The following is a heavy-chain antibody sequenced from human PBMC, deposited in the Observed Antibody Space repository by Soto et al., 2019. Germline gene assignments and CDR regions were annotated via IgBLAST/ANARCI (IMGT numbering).Heavy chain of an antibody. CDR3: ARDSRLSGRDPQDNWFDP. V-gene: IGHV3-30*03. CDR1: GFTFSSYG. Sequence: GGSLRLSCAASGFTFSSYGMHWVRQAPGKGLEWVAVISYDGSNKYYADSVKGRFTISRDNSKNTLYLQMNSLRAEDTAVYYCARDSRLSGRDPQDNWFDPWGQGTLVTVSS. D-gene: IGHD3-10*01. CDR2: ISYDGSNK. J-gene: IGHJ5*02.